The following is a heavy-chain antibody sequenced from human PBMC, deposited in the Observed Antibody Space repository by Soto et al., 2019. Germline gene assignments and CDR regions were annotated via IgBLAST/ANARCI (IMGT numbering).Heavy chain of an antibody. CDR2: INPSGGST. CDR1: GYTSTSYY. V-gene: IGHV1-46*01. D-gene: IGHD3-9*01. J-gene: IGHJ3*02. CDR3: ARSSGYYDILTGPWGAFDI. Sequence: ASVKVSCKASGYTSTSYYMHWVRQAPGQGLEWMGIINPSGGSTSYAQKFQGRVTMTRDTSTSTVYMELSSLRSEDTAVYYCARSSGYYDILTGPWGAFDIWGQGTMVTVSS.